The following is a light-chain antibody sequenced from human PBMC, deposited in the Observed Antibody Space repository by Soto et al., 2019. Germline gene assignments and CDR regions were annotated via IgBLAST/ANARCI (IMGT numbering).Light chain of an antibody. J-gene: IGLJ3*02. V-gene: IGLV2-14*01. CDR2: EVT. CDR3: SSYKSNNVWV. Sequence: QSALTQPASVSGSPGQSITISCTGTSSDVGGYNYVSWYQQHPGKAPKLMIYEVTNRPSGVSNRFSGSKSGNTASLTNCGLLAEGGGDYYCSSYKSNNVWVFGGGTQVTVL. CDR1: SSDVGGYNY.